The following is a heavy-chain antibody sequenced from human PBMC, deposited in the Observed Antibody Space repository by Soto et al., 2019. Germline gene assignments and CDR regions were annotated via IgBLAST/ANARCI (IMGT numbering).Heavy chain of an antibody. D-gene: IGHD2-21*02. CDR2: ISSSSDST. V-gene: IGHV3-48*02. J-gene: IGHJ4*02. CDR1: GFRFSEHS. Sequence: LVESGGGLVYPGGSLTLSCVGSGFRFSEHSMNWVRQAPVKGLQWVSYISSSSDSTYYADSVKGRFTVSRDNAKNALFLQMNSLRDDDTATYYCARLPKGSLVTAWGQGVRVTVSS. CDR3: ARLPKGSLVTA.